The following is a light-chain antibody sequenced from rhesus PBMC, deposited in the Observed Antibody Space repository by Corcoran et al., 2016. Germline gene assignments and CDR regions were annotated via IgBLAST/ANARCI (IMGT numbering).Light chain of an antibody. CDR1: QSVSSR. V-gene: IGKV3-17*02. J-gene: IGKJ2*01. CDR3: QQESNWSYS. CDR2: DAS. Sequence: EIVMTQSPATLSLSPGERATLSCRASQSVSSRLAWYQQQPGQAPRLLIYDASSRVTGIPDRFSGSGSGTDFTLTISSLEPEDVAVYFCQQESNWSYSFGQGTKVEIK.